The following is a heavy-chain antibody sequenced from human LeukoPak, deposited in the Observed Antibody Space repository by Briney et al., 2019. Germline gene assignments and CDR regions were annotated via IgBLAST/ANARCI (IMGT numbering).Heavy chain of an antibody. V-gene: IGHV3-7*03. Sequence: GGSLRLSCEASGFPFSNYWMTWVRQAPGKGLEWVADINQNGGQSYYVDSVKGRFTLSRDNAKNSLFLQLNSLRAEDTAVYYCVKNSGWYCLDYWGQGITVIVSS. D-gene: IGHD6-13*01. CDR2: INQNGGQS. CDR3: VKNSGWYCLDY. CDR1: GFPFSNYW. J-gene: IGHJ4*02.